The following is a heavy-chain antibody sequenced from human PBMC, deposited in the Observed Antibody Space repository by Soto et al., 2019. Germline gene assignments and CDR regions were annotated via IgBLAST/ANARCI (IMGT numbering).Heavy chain of an antibody. CDR1: GYTFTSYD. V-gene: IGHV1-8*01. J-gene: IGHJ4*02. CDR3: ARCDVGGVVNRSDC. D-gene: IGHD3-10*02. Sequence: QVQLVQSGAEVKKPGASVKVSCKASGYTFTSYDINWVRQATGQGLEWMGWMNPNSGNTGYAQKFQGRVTINRSTSRSTAYMELSRLRSEDTAVYYWARCDVGGVVNRSDCWGQRSLVVVSS. CDR2: MNPNSGNT.